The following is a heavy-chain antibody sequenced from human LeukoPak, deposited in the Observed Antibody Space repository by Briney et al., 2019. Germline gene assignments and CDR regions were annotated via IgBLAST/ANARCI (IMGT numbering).Heavy chain of an antibody. J-gene: IGHJ4*02. CDR2: INHSGST. V-gene: IGHV4-34*01. CDR1: GGSFSGYY. Sequence: PSETLSLTCAVYGGSFSGYYWTWIRQPPGKGLEWIGEINHSGSTTYKPSLKSRVTISVDTPKNHFSLRLTSVTAADTAVYYCARGPCSTSCHRSWYFDYWGQGTLVTVSS. CDR3: ARGPCSTSCHRSWYFDY. D-gene: IGHD2-2*01.